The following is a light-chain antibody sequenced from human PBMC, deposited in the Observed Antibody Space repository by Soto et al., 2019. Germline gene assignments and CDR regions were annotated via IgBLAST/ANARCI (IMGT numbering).Light chain of an antibody. CDR1: SSDVVIYNY. CDR2: DVT. V-gene: IGLV2-14*03. J-gene: IGLJ2*01. Sequence: QSALTQPASVSGTPGQSITISCTGTSSDVVIYNYVSWYQQHPGKAPKLMVYDVTNRPSGVSNRFSGSKSDKAASLTISGLQADDEADYYCSSYRGGYIVKVLFGGGTHLTVL. CDR3: SSYRGGYIVKVL.